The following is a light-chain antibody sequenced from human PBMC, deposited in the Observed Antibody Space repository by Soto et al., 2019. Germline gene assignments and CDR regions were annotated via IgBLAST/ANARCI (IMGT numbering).Light chain of an antibody. CDR1: SSDVGGYNY. V-gene: IGLV2-14*01. CDR2: EVT. J-gene: IGLJ2*01. CDR3: CSYAGSSTHVV. Sequence: QSALTQPASVSGSPGQSITISCTGTSSDVGGYNYVSWYQQHPGKAPKVMIYEVTNRPSGVSNRFSGSKSGNTASLTISGLQAEDEADYYCCSYAGSSTHVVFGGGTKLTVL.